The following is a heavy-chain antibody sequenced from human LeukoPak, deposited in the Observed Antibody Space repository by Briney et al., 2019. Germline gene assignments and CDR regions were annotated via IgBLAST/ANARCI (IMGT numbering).Heavy chain of an antibody. CDR2: ITGNSNYI. CDR1: GFTFSIYS. D-gene: IGHD3-10*01. J-gene: IGHJ4*02. V-gene: IGHV3-21*01. CDR3: ARVTRINYGSGSYYKY. Sequence: GGSLRLSCAASGFTFSIYSINWVRQAPGKGLEWVSFITGNSNYIYYADSVKGRFTISRDNAKNSLYLQMNSLRAEDTAVYYCARVTRINYGSGSYYKYWGQGTLVTVSS.